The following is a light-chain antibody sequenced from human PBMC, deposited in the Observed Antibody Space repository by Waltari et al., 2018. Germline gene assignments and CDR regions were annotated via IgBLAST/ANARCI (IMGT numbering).Light chain of an antibody. CDR1: QDITNN. J-gene: IGKJ4*01. V-gene: IGKV1-33*01. CDR2: EAS. Sequence: DIQMTQSPSSLSASVGDRVTISCQASQDITNNLNWYQQKQGQAPKLLIYEASTLHTGVPSRFRGRGYGTDFTLIISRLQPEDVATYYCQHFENLPLTFGGGTKVEIK. CDR3: QHFENLPLT.